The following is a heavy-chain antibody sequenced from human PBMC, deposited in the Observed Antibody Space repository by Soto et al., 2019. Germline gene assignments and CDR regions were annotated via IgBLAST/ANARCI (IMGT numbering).Heavy chain of an antibody. D-gene: IGHD6-19*01. CDR3: AGACKSYCSGWHGAY. J-gene: IGHJ4*02. Sequence: SVKVSCKASGGTFSSYAISWVRQAPGQGLEWMGGIIPIFGTANYAQKLQGRVTITADESTSTAYMELSSLRSEDTAVYYCAGACKSYCSGWHGAYWGQGTLVTVSS. CDR2: IIPIFGTA. CDR1: GGTFSSYA. V-gene: IGHV1-69*13.